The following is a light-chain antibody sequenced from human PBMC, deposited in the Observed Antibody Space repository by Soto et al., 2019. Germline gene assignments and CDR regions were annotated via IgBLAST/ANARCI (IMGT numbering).Light chain of an antibody. CDR3: QQYNSYSFT. V-gene: IGKV1-5*03. Sequence: DLQMTQSPSTLSASIGDRVTITCRASQSISNWLAWYQQKPGKAPNLLIYKASSLKSGVPARFSGSGSGTEFTLTISSLQPEDFATYYCQQYNSYSFTFGPGTKVDLK. CDR2: KAS. CDR1: QSISNW. J-gene: IGKJ3*01.